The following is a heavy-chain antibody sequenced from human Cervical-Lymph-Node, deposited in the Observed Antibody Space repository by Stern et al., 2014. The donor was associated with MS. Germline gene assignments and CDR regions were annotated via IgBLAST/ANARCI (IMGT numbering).Heavy chain of an antibody. CDR3: ARIPTNGYFDY. V-gene: IGHV2-70*04. CDR1: GFSLSTSGMR. Sequence: QVTLRESGPALVKPTQTLTLTCTFSGFSLSTSGMRVSWISQPPGKALEWLARIDWDDDKFYSTSLKTRLTISKDTSKNQVILTMTNMDPVDTATYYCARIPTNGYFDYWGQGTLVTVSS. D-gene: IGHD2-8*01. J-gene: IGHJ4*02. CDR2: IDWDDDK.